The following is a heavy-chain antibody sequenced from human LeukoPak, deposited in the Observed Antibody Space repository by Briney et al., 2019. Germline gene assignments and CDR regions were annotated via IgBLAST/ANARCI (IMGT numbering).Heavy chain of an antibody. CDR1: GFTFSTYA. V-gene: IGHV3-23*01. D-gene: IGHD6-19*01. J-gene: IGHJ4*02. Sequence: GGSLRLSCAASGFTFSTYAMTWARQAPGKGLEWVSGVRSSGAATYYADSVKGRFTISRDNSRSTLYLHMNSLRADDTAVYYCAKPFTQTPYAIGWYTCDSWGLGTLVTVSS. CDR2: VRSSGAAT. CDR3: AKPFTQTPYAIGWYTCDS.